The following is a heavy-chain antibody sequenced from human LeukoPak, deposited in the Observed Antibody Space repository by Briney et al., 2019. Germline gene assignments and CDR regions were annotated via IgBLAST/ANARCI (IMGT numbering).Heavy chain of an antibody. CDR1: GFTFSSYG. Sequence: GGSLRLSCAASGFTFSSYGMHWVRQAPGKGLEWVAVIWYDGSNKYYADSVKGRFTISRDNSKNTLYLQINSLRAEDTAVYYCAREPRGYSYGYVGYWGQGTLVTVSS. D-gene: IGHD5-18*01. J-gene: IGHJ4*02. CDR2: IWYDGSNK. V-gene: IGHV3-33*01. CDR3: AREPRGYSYGYVGY.